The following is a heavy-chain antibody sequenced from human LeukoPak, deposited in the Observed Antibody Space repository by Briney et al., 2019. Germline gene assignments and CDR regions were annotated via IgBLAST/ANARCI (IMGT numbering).Heavy chain of an antibody. CDR2: ISSSGSTI. CDR3: ARDILTGYSFDY. D-gene: IGHD3-9*01. V-gene: IGHV3-11*04. CDR1: GFTFSDYY. J-gene: IGHJ4*02. Sequence: GGSLRLSCAASGFTFSDYYMSWIRQAPGKGLEWVSYISSSGSTIYYADSVKGRFTIARDNAKNSLYLQMNSLRAEDTAVYYCARDILTGYSFDYWGQGTLVTVSS.